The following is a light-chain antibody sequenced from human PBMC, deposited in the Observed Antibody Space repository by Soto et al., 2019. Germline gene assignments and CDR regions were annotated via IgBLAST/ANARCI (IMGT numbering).Light chain of an antibody. CDR3: QQSKSFPLT. V-gene: IGKV1-12*01. CDR1: QDINSW. CDR2: ISS. J-gene: IGKJ4*01. Sequence: DIQMTQSPSSVSASVGDRVTITCRSSQDINSWLTWYQQKPGKAPKVLLYISSRLQPGVPSRFSGRGSGTEFSLTISTLQHEDVATYFGQQSKSFPLTCGGGTKVEIK.